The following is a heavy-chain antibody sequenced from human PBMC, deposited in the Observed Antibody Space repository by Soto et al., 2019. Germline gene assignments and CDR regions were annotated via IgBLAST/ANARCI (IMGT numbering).Heavy chain of an antibody. CDR3: AKDQGIAASHGID. CDR2: ISNDANDK. J-gene: IGHJ3*01. D-gene: IGHD6-13*01. Sequence: QVQLVESGGGVVQPGRSLRLSCAASGFTFNNYGMHWVRQAPGKGLEWVAAISNDANDKYYADSVKGRLTISRDNSKNTLYLQVHSLTTEDTAVYYCAKDQGIAASHGIDWGQGTMVTVSS. CDR1: GFTFNNYG. V-gene: IGHV3-30*18.